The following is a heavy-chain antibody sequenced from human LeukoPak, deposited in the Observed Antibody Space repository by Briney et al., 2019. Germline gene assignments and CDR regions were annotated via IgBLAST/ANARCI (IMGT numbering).Heavy chain of an antibody. D-gene: IGHD3-22*01. Sequence: SETLSLTCAVYGGSFSGYYWSWIRQPPGKGLEWIGETNHSGSTNYNPSLKSRVTISVDTSKNQFSLKLSSVTAADTAVYYCARRSLYDSSGYYGGPLDYWGQGALATVSS. CDR3: ARRSLYDSSGYYGGPLDY. CDR1: GGSFSGYY. CDR2: TNHSGST. J-gene: IGHJ4*02. V-gene: IGHV4-34*01.